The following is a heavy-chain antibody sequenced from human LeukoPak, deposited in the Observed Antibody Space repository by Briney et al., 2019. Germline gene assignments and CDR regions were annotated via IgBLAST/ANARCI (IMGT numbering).Heavy chain of an antibody. CDR3: ARAYDILTGYYTY. J-gene: IGHJ4*02. Sequence: ASVKVSCRASGYTFTSYDINWVRQATGQGLEWMGWMNPNSGNTGYAQKFQGRVTMTRNTSISTAYMELSSLRSEDTAVYYCARAYDILTGYYTYWGQGTLVTVPS. D-gene: IGHD3-9*01. CDR2: MNPNSGNT. V-gene: IGHV1-8*01. CDR1: GYTFTSYD.